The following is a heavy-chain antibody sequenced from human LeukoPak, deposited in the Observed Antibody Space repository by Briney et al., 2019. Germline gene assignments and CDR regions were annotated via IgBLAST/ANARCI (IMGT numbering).Heavy chain of an antibody. D-gene: IGHD6-19*01. CDR3: AKDTKAVVATGNWFDP. J-gene: IGHJ5*02. CDR2: IRYDGGNK. CDR1: GSTSSSNG. Sequence: GGPLSSPCQPPGSTSSSNGIHGAGQPQAKGLEWVAFIRYDGGNKYYADSVKGRFTISRDNSKNTLYLQMNSLRAEDTAVYYCAKDTKAVVATGNWFDPWGQGTLVTVSS. V-gene: IGHV3-30*02.